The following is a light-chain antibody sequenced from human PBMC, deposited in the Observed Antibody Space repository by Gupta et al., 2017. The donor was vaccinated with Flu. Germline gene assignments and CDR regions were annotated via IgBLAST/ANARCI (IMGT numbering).Light chain of an antibody. CDR3: QVWGSSSYHPWV. CDR1: NIGSKS. Sequence: GYNIGSKSVHWYQQRPGQAPVLVVYDDSDRPSGIPERFSGSTSGSTATLTISRVEAGDEADYYCQVWGSSSYHPWVFGGGTKLTVL. J-gene: IGLJ3*02. CDR2: DDS. V-gene: IGLV3-21*02.